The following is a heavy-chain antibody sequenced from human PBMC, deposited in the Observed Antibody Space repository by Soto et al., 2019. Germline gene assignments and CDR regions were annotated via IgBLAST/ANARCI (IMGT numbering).Heavy chain of an antibody. CDR1: GGSISSYY. V-gene: IGHV4-39*01. Sequence: SETLSLTCTVSGGSISSYYWGWIRQPPGKGLEWIGSIYYSGSTYYNPSLKSRVTISVDTSKNQFSLKLSSVTAADTAVYYCAPILVVPALKGDNWFDPWGQGTLVTVSS. CDR3: APILVVPALKGDNWFDP. CDR2: IYYSGST. D-gene: IGHD2-2*01. J-gene: IGHJ5*02.